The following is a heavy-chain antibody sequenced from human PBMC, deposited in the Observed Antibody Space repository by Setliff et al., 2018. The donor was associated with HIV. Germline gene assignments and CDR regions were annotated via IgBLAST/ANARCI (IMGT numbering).Heavy chain of an antibody. CDR1: GFTFSSYA. V-gene: IGHV3-30*01. CDR3: ARSVIGYYYYGMDV. CDR2: ISYDGSNK. D-gene: IGHD3-10*01. J-gene: IGHJ6*02. Sequence: GGSLRLSCAASGFTFSSYAMHWVRQAPGKGLEWVAVISYDGSNKYYADSVKGRFTISRDNSKNTRYLQMNSLRAEDTAVYYCARSVIGYYYYGMDVWGQGTLVTVSS.